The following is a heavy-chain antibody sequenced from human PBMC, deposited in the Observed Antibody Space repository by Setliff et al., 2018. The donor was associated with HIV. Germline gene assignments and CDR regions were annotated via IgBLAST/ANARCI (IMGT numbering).Heavy chain of an antibody. CDR1: GFTFSSYE. CDR2: ISRSGNTI. Sequence: GGSLRLSCAASGFTFSSYEMTWVRQAPGKGLEWVSYISRSGNTIYYADSVKGRFTISRDNAKNFLFLQMNSLRAEDTAIYYCARDVTVRLSVEYYFDYWCQGTLVTVSS. V-gene: IGHV3-48*03. D-gene: IGHD2-15*01. J-gene: IGHJ4*02. CDR3: ARDVTVRLSVEYYFDY.